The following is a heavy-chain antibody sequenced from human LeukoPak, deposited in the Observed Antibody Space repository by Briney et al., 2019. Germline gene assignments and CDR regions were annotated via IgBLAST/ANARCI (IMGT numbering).Heavy chain of an antibody. D-gene: IGHD6-19*01. CDR3: ARARSGWRTN. CDR1: GGSFSGYY. V-gene: IGHV4-34*01. Sequence: PSETLSLTCAVYGGSFSGYYWSWIRQPPGKGLEWIGEINHSGSTNYNPSLKSRVTISVDTSKNQFSLKLSSVTAADTAVYYCARARSGWRTNGGQGTLVTVSS. CDR2: INHSGST. J-gene: IGHJ4*02.